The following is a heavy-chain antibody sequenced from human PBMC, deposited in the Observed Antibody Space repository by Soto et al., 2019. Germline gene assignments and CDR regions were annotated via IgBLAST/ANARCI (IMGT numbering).Heavy chain of an antibody. CDR2: IYYSGST. D-gene: IGHD6-19*01. J-gene: IGHJ4*02. CDR1: GGSISSSSYY. CDR3: ASHETIYSSGWPDTLSYFDY. Sequence: QLQLQESGPGLVKPSETLSLTCTVSGGSISSSSYYWGWIRQPPGKGLEWIGSIYYSGSTYYNPSLKSRVTISVDTSKNQFSLKLSSVTAADTAVYYCASHETIYSSGWPDTLSYFDYWGQGTLVTVSS. V-gene: IGHV4-39*01.